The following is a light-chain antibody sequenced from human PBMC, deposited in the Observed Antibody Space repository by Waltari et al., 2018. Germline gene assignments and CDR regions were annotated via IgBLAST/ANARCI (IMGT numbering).Light chain of an antibody. CDR1: FCCVPPNSY. V-gene: IGLV8-61*01. J-gene: IGLJ2*01. CDR3: VLYMGSGISQ. Sequence: QTVVIQEPSFSLYPGGTVTCTFGLRFCCVPPNSYPRWYPQTPGQAPRTRIYSTNTRSTGVPDRFSGSILGNKAALTIPGAQADDEADYYCVLYMGSGISQVGGGTKLTVL. CDR2: STN.